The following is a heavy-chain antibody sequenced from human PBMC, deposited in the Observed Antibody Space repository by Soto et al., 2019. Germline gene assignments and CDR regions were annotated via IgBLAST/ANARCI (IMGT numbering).Heavy chain of an antibody. V-gene: IGHV3-53*04. J-gene: IGHJ6*02. CDR2: IYSGGST. CDR1: GFTVSSNY. D-gene: IGHD4-17*01. Sequence: LRLSCAASGFTVSSNYMSWVRQAPGKGLEWVSVIYSGGSTYYADSVKGRFTISRHNSKNTLYLQMNSLRAEDTAVYYCARDRWVTTVTTFYGMDVWGQGTKVTVSS. CDR3: ARDRWVTTVTTFYGMDV.